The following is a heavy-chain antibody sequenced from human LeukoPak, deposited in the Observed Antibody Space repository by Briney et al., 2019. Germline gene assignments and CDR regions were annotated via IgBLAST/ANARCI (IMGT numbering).Heavy chain of an antibody. J-gene: IGHJ4*02. CDR3: ALTAVRGDFDY. D-gene: IGHD3-10*01. V-gene: IGHV4-4*07. Sequence: SETLSLTCTVSGGSISSYYWSWIRQPVGKGLEWIGRIYTSGSTNYNPSLKSRVTMSVDTSKNQFSLKLSSVTAADTAVYYCALTAVRGDFDYWGQGTLVTVSS. CDR2: IYTSGST. CDR1: GGSISSYY.